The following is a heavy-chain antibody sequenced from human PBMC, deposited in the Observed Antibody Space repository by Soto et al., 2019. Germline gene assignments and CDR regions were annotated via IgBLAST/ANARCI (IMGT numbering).Heavy chain of an antibody. J-gene: IGHJ5*02. CDR1: GFTFSSDE. CDR3: ARAYERYWFDP. CDR2: ISSSGSTI. Sequence: GGSLRLSCAASGFTFSSDEMNWVRQARGKGLERVSYISSSGSTIYYADSVKGRFTISRDNAKNSLYLQMNSLRAGDTAVYYCARAYERYWFDPWGQGTLVTVSS. D-gene: IGHD3-22*01. V-gene: IGHV3-48*03.